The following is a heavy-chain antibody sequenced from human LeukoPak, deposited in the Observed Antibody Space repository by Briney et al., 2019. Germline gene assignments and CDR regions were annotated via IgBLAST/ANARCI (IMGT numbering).Heavy chain of an antibody. CDR1: GGSVSSGTYY. CDR3: ARGGGYYYYGMDV. V-gene: IGHV4-61*01. D-gene: IGHD2-15*01. Sequence: PSETLSLTCTVSGGSVSSGTYYWSWIRQPPGKGLEWIGYIYYSGSTNYNPSLKSRVTISIDTSKNQFSLKLSSVTAADTAVYYCARGGGYYYYGMDVWGQGTTVTVSS. J-gene: IGHJ6*02. CDR2: IYYSGST.